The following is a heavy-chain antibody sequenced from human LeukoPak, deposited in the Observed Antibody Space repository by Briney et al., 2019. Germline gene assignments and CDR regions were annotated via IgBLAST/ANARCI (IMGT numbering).Heavy chain of an antibody. Sequence: PSETLSLTCTVSGGSISSYYWSWIRQPPGKGLEWIGYIYYSGSTNYNPSLKSRVTISVDTSKNQFSLKLSSVTAADTAVYYCARDFIENHDYGDYMDVWGKGTRVTVSS. J-gene: IGHJ6*03. CDR2: IYYSGST. D-gene: IGHD4-17*01. CDR1: GGSISSYY. CDR3: ARDFIENHDYGDYMDV. V-gene: IGHV4-59*01.